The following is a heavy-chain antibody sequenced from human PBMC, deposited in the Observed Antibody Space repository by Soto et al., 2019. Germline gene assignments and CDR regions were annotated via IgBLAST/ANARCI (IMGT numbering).Heavy chain of an antibody. CDR1: GGSISSYY. CDR3: ARSPQGGAFDI. J-gene: IGHJ3*02. CDR2: ICYSGST. V-gene: IGHV4-59*01. Sequence: SETLSLTCTVSGGSISSYYWSWIRQPPGKGLEWIGYICYSGSTNYNPSLKSRVTISVDPSKNQFSLKLSSVTAADTAVYYCARSPQGGAFDIWGQGTMVTVSS.